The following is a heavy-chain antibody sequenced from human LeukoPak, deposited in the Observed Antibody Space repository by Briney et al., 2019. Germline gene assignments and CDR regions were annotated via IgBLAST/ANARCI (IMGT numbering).Heavy chain of an antibody. CDR1: GFTFSSYA. CDR3: ARDPGTTFYYYYMDV. D-gene: IGHD1-7*01. J-gene: IGHJ6*03. V-gene: IGHV3-64*01. Sequence: PGGSLRLSCAASGFTFSSYAMHWVRRAPGKGLEYVSAISSNGGSTYYANSVKGRFTISRDNSKNTLYLQMGSLRAEDMAVYYCARDPGTTFYYYYMDVWGKGTTVTVSS. CDR2: ISSNGGST.